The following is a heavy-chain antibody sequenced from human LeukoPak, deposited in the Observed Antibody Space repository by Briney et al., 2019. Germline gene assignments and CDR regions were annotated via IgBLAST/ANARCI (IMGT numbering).Heavy chain of an antibody. CDR1: GASMSSNY. D-gene: IGHD6-19*01. V-gene: IGHV4-4*09. J-gene: IGHJ4*02. Sequence: KASETLSLTCNVYGASMSSNYWSWIRQPPGKGLEWIGYIYHSGNTNYSPSLESRVTMSVDESKNQFSLRVHFVSAADTAVYYCASTRRAAVAGRFDSWGQGTLVTVSS. CDR2: IYHSGNT. CDR3: ASTRRAAVAGRFDS.